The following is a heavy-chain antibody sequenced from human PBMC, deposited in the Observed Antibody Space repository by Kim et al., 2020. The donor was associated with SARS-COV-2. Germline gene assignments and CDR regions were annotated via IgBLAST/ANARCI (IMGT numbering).Heavy chain of an antibody. D-gene: IGHD3-9*01. CDR3: ARGDGRGWLFDI. CDR2: ITGDGSAK. J-gene: IGHJ3*02. CDR1: GFTFSGYA. Sequence: GGSLRLSCAASGFTFSGYAMTWVRQAPGKGLEWVSSITGDGSAKMNADSVKGRVTISRDNSKNTGFLQMNSLRAEDTAVYYCARGDGRGWLFDIWGQGTMVTVSS. V-gene: IGHV3-23*01.